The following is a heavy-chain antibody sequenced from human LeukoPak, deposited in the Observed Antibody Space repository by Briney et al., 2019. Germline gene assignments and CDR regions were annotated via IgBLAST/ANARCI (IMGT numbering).Heavy chain of an antibody. V-gene: IGHV3-23*01. CDR3: AKDAGTARQDETFGFDY. Sequence: PGGSLRLSCAASGFTFSSYAMSWVRQAPGKGLEWVSAMSGSGGSTYYADSVKGRFTISRDNSKNTLYLQMSSLRAEDTAVYYCAKDAGTARQDETFGFDYWGQGTLVTVSS. J-gene: IGHJ4*02. CDR2: MSGSGGST. D-gene: IGHD6-6*01. CDR1: GFTFSSYA.